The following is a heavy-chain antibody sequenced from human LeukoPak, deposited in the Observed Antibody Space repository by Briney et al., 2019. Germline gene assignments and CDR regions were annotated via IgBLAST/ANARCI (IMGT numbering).Heavy chain of an antibody. Sequence: PGGSLRLSCAASGFTFSSYSMNWVRQAPGKGLEWVSSISSSSSYIYYADSVKGRFTISRDNAKNSLYLQMNSLRAEDMAVYYCATGTLGYCSSTSCAPARGAFDIWGQGTMVTVSS. V-gene: IGHV3-21*01. CDR3: ATGTLGYCSSTSCAPARGAFDI. CDR1: GFTFSSYS. D-gene: IGHD2-2*01. J-gene: IGHJ3*02. CDR2: ISSSSSYI.